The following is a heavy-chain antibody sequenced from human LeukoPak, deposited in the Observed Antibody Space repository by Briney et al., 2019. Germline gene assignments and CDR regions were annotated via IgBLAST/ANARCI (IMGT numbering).Heavy chain of an antibody. V-gene: IGHV4-31*03. CDR2: IYYSGST. J-gene: IGHJ4*02. CDR3: ARDVAGTGDY. D-gene: IGHD6-13*01. CDR1: GGSISSGGYY. Sequence: SSQTLSLTCTVSGGSISSGGYYWSWIRQHPGKGLEWIGYIYYSGSTYYNPSLKSRVTISVDTSKNQFSLKLSSVTAADTAVYYCARDVAGTGDYWGQGTLVTVSS.